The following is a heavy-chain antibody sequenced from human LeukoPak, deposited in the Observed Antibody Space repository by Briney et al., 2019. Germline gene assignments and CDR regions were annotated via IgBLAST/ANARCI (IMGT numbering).Heavy chain of an antibody. CDR2: IYYSGST. Sequence: PSETLSLTCTVSGGSISSGGYYWSWIRQHPGKGLEWIGYIYYSGSTYYNPSLKSRVTISVDTSKNQFSLKLSSVTAADTAVYYCARSSGYYWSYFDYWGQGTLVTVSS. CDR3: ARSSGYYWSYFDY. CDR1: GGSISSGGYY. V-gene: IGHV4-31*03. J-gene: IGHJ4*02. D-gene: IGHD3-22*01.